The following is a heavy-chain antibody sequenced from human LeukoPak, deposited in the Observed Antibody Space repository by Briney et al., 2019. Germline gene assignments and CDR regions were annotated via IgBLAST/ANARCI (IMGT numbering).Heavy chain of an antibody. D-gene: IGHD6-19*01. V-gene: IGHV3-23*01. J-gene: IGHJ4*02. Sequence: GGTLRLSCAASGFTFSSYGMSWVRQAPGTGLEWVSAISGSGGSTYYADSVKGRFTISRDNSKNTLYLQMNSLRAEDTAVYYCAKDSSPGSFVAAVYFDYWGQGTLVTVSS. CDR2: ISGSGGST. CDR3: AKDSSPGSFVAAVYFDY. CDR1: GFTFSSYG.